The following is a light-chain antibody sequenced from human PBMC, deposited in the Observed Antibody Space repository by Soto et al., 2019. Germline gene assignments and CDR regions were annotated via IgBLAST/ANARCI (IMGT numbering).Light chain of an antibody. Sequence: QSALTQPASVSGSPGQSTTISCTGTSSDIGSSNYVSWYRQYPGKAPKLMIYDVATRPSGVSNRFSGSKSGNTASLTISGLQAEDEADYYCNSFSSISTLGVFGSGTKLTVL. J-gene: IGLJ1*01. CDR3: NSFSSISTLGV. V-gene: IGLV2-14*03. CDR1: SSDIGSSNY. CDR2: DVA.